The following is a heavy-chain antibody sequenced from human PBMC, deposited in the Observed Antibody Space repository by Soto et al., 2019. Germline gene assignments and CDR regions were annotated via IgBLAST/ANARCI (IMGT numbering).Heavy chain of an antibody. Sequence: SVKVSCKASGGTFSSYAISWVRQAPGQGLEWMGGIIPIFDTAIYAQNFQGRVTITADESTSTAYMELSSLRSEDTAVYFCASYRTYYDFWSGSGFDXWGQGTLVTVSS. CDR2: IIPIFDTA. CDR3: ASYRTYYDFWSGSGFDX. J-gene: IGHJ5*02. D-gene: IGHD3-3*01. V-gene: IGHV1-69*13. CDR1: GGTFSSYA.